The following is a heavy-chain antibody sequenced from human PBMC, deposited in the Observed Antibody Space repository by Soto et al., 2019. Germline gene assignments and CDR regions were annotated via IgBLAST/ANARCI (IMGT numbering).Heavy chain of an antibody. CDR1: GGTFSSYA. CDR2: FIPIFGTA. CDR3: ARDLGSCYDFYYFDY. Sequence: QVQLVQSGAEVKKPGSSVKVSCKASGGTFSSYAISWVRQAPGQGLEWMGGFIPIFGTANYAQKFQGRVTITADESTSTAYMELGSVRSEDTVVYYCARDLGSCYDFYYFDYWGQGTLVTVSS. V-gene: IGHV1-69*01. J-gene: IGHJ4*02. D-gene: IGHD3-10*01.